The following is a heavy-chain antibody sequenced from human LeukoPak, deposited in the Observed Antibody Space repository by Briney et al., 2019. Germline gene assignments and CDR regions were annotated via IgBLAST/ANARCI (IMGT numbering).Heavy chain of an antibody. Sequence: GGSLRLSCAASGFTFDDYTMHWVRQAPGKGLEWVSLISWDGGSTYYADSVKGRFTISGDNSKNSLYLQMNSLRTEDTALYYCAKNDGRGGYIDYWGQGTLVTVSS. V-gene: IGHV3-43*01. CDR1: GFTFDDYT. CDR3: AKNDGRGGYIDY. CDR2: ISWDGGST. J-gene: IGHJ4*02. D-gene: IGHD6-13*01.